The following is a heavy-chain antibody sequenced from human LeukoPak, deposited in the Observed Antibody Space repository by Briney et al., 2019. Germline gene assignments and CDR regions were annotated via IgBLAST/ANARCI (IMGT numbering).Heavy chain of an antibody. CDR2: IYYSGST. D-gene: IGHD1-14*01. CDR1: GGSTSSGDYY. Sequence: SETLSLTCTVSGGSTSSGDYYWSWIRQPPGKGLEWIGYIYYSGSTYYNPSLKSRVTISVDTSKNQFSLKLSSVTAADTAVYYCARVNRFEYGMDVWGQGTTVTVSS. V-gene: IGHV4-30-4*01. CDR3: ARVNRFEYGMDV. J-gene: IGHJ6*02.